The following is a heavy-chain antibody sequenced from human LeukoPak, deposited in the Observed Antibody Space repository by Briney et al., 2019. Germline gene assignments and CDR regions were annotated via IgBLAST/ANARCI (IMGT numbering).Heavy chain of an antibody. Sequence: ASVKVSCKASGYTFTVYYIHWVRQAPGQGLEWMGWIDPNSGGTNYAQKFQGRVTMTRDTSISTAYMELSRLRSDDTAVYYCARGIAAAGTVWFDPWGQGTLVTVSS. D-gene: IGHD6-13*01. CDR1: GYTFTVYY. CDR3: ARGIAAAGTVWFDP. CDR2: IDPNSGGT. V-gene: IGHV1-2*02. J-gene: IGHJ5*02.